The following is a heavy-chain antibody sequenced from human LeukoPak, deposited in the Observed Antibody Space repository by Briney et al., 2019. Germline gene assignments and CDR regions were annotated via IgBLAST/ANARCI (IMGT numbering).Heavy chain of an antibody. D-gene: IGHD1-20*01. J-gene: IGHJ4*02. CDR3: ARESITGHRDFDY. CDR2: ISSGSRTI. Sequence: GGPLRLSCAASGFTFGSYSMNWVRQAPGKGLEWISYISSGSRTIYYADSVEGRLTVSRDNAKNSLYLQMRSLRAEDTAVYYCARESITGHRDFDYWGQGTLVTVSS. V-gene: IGHV3-48*01. CDR1: GFTFGSYS.